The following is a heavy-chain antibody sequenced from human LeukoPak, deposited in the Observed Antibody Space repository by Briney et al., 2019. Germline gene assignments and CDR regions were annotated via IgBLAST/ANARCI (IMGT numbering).Heavy chain of an antibody. CDR2: ISLTGGST. CDR3: VRRGSYFDY. CDR1: GFTFSNYA. Sequence: GGSLRLSCAASGFTFSNYAMSWVRQAPGKGLEWVSIISLTGGSTYCADSVKGRFTISRDNSKNTLYLHINSLRAEDTARYYCVRRGSYFDYWGQGTLVAVSS. V-gene: IGHV3-23*01. D-gene: IGHD6-6*01. J-gene: IGHJ4*02.